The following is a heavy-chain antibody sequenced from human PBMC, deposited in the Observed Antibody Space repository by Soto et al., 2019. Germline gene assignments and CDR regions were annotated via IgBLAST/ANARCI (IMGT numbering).Heavy chain of an antibody. CDR2: VYHNGLT. Sequence: SETLSLTCDVSGDSIGSNVWWSWVRQPPGKGLEWIGEVYHNGLTDYNPSLRGRATMSADMSKNQFSLRVTSVTDADTAVYYCAKDPSTGPPDCWGQGALVTVSS. D-gene: IGHD3-9*01. CDR3: AKDPSTGPPDC. V-gene: IGHV4-4*02. CDR1: GDSIGSNVW. J-gene: IGHJ4*02.